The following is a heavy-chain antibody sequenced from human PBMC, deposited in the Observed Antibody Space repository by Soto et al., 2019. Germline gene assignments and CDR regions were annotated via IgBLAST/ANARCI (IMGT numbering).Heavy chain of an antibody. J-gene: IGHJ6*02. V-gene: IGHV1-69*13. CDR2: IIPMFETV. D-gene: IGHD2-15*01. Sequence: SVKVSFKASGGTFDNYAVSWLRQAPGQGLEWMGGIIPMFETVNYAQRFQGRLTIAADESTSTAYMELTSLTSADTAIYFCARGLRTGNYGMDVWGQGTTVTVSS. CDR3: ARGLRTGNYGMDV. CDR1: GGTFDNYA.